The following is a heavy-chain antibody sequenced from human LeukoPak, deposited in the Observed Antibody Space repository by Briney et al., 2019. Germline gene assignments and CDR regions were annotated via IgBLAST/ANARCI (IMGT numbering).Heavy chain of an antibody. Sequence: GGSLRLSCAASGFTFSSYGMHWVRQAPGKGLEGVAVISYDGSNKYYADSVKGRFTITRDNSKNTLYLQMNSLRAEDTAVYYCAKALRPHPKDYFDYWGQGTLVTVSS. CDR1: GFTFSSYG. J-gene: IGHJ4*02. V-gene: IGHV3-30*18. D-gene: IGHD3-3*01. CDR3: AKALRPHPKDYFDY. CDR2: ISYDGSNK.